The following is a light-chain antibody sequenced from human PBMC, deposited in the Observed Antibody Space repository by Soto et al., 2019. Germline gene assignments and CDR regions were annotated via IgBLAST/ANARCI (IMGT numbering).Light chain of an antibody. J-gene: IGKJ5*01. CDR3: QQSYNAPIT. Sequence: DIQMTQSPSTLPASVGDRVTITCRASQGIISYLNWYQQKPGKAPQLLIYVASRLESGVPSRFSGSGSGTDFTLTISSLQPEDFATYYCQQSYNAPITFGQGTRLEIK. CDR2: VAS. V-gene: IGKV1-39*01. CDR1: QGIISY.